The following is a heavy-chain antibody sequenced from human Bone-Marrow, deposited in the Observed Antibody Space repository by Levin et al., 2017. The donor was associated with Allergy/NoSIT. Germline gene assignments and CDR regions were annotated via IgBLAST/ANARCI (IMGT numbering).Heavy chain of an antibody. J-gene: IGHJ4*02. D-gene: IGHD2-15*01. CDR3: ARERGGGSHFDY. CDR1: GFTFSPYT. CDR2: ITGNGGSI. Sequence: PGESLKISCVASGFTFSPYTMHWVRQAPGKGLEFVSVITGNGGSIYYANSVKGRFTISRDNSKSTLYLQMDSLRPEDMAVYYCARERGGGSHFDYWGQGTLVTVSS. V-gene: IGHV3-64*01.